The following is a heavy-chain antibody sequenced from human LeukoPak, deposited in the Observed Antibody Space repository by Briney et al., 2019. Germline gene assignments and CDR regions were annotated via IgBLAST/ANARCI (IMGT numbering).Heavy chain of an antibody. CDR3: ARARSSSWYFP. CDR1: GVSISSYY. V-gene: IGHV4-59*01. J-gene: IGHJ5*02. Sequence: SETLSLTCTVSGVSISSYYWSWIRQPPGKGLEWIGYIYYSGNTNYNPSLKSRVTISVDTSKNQFSLKLSSVTAADTAVYYCARARSSSWYFPWGQGTLVTVSS. CDR2: IYYSGNT. D-gene: IGHD6-13*01.